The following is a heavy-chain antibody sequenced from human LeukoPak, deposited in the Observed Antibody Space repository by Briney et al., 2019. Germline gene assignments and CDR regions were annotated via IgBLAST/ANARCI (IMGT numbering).Heavy chain of an antibody. CDR1: GGSMRSYY. D-gene: IGHD6-19*01. J-gene: IGHJ1*01. CDR2: IYNSGTT. Sequence: TSETLSLTCSVSGGSMRSYYWSWIRQPSGKGLEWIAYIYNSGTTNYNPSLRSRVTISVDTSKNQFSLKLSSVTAADTAVYYCARGGWYPESFQHWGQGALVTVSS. CDR3: ARGGWYPESFQH. V-gene: IGHV4-59*01.